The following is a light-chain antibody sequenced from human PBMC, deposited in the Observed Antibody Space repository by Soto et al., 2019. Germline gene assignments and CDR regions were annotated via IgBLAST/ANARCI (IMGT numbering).Light chain of an antibody. CDR2: DAS. CDR3: QKYDSLPLT. J-gene: IGKJ3*01. CDR1: QDISNY. Sequence: DIQMTQSPSSLSASVGDRVTISCQASQDISNYLNWYQHKEGKALKLLIYDASNLETGVPSRFSGSGSGTDFTLTISSLQPEDIATYYCQKYDSLPLTFGPGTKVDIK. V-gene: IGKV1-33*01.